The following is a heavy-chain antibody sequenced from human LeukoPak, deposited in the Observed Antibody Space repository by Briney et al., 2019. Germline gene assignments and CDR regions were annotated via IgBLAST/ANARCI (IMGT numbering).Heavy chain of an antibody. CDR2: IYPGDSDT. V-gene: IGHV5-51*01. Sequence: GESLKISCKGSGYSFTNYWIAWVRQMPGKGLECMGIIYPGDSDTRFSPSFQGQVSISADKSISTAYLQWSSLKASDTAMYYCARVPHQDFWSGSSPLDYWGQGTLVTVSS. D-gene: IGHD3-3*01. CDR1: GYSFTNYW. CDR3: ARVPHQDFWSGSSPLDY. J-gene: IGHJ4*02.